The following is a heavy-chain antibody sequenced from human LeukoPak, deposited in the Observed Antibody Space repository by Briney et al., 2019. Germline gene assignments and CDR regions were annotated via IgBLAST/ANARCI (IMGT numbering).Heavy chain of an antibody. J-gene: IGHJ5*02. D-gene: IGHD2-2*01. Sequence: TSETLSLTCTVSGYSISSGYYWGWIRQPPGKGLEWIGSIYHSGSTYYNPSLKSRVTISVGTSKNQFSLKLSSVTAADTAVYYCARDSIVPAAIGWFDPWGQGTLVTVSS. V-gene: IGHV4-38-2*02. CDR2: IYHSGST. CDR1: GYSISSGYY. CDR3: ARDSIVPAAIGWFDP.